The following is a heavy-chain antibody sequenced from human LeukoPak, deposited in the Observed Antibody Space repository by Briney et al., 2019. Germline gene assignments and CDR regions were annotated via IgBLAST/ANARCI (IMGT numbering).Heavy chain of an antibody. CDR3: AKKWGVGTTTLDYFDY. J-gene: IGHJ4*02. CDR2: ITTSDGST. D-gene: IGHD1-26*01. V-gene: IGHV3-23*01. CDR1: GFTFSSYT. Sequence: GGSLRLSCAASGFTFSSYTMSWVRQAPGKGLEWVSTITTSDGSTYYADSVKGRFTISRDNSKNTLYLQMNSLTDEDTAVYYCAKKWGVGTTTLDYFDYWGQGTLVTVSS.